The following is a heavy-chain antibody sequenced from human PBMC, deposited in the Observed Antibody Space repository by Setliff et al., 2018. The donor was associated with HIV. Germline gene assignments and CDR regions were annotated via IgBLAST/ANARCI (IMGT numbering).Heavy chain of an antibody. CDR2: IYPGDSET. Sequence: RGESLKISCKGLGYSFTGYWIGWVRQMPGKGLEWMGIIYPGDSETKYSPSFQGQVTISVDKSFNTAYLQWSSLRASDTTMYYCARVSRNLYGHLDGFDIWGHGTMVTVSS. CDR3: ARVSRNLYGHLDGFDI. J-gene: IGHJ3*02. V-gene: IGHV5-51*01. D-gene: IGHD3-10*01. CDR1: GYSFTGYW.